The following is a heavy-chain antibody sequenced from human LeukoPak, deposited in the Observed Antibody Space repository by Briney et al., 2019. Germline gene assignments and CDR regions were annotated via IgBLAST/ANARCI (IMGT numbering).Heavy chain of an antibody. J-gene: IGHJ4*02. CDR3: ARARGSYVEAAY. CDR2: FGTRSTSI. V-gene: IGHV3-21*01. Sequence: PGGSLRLSCTASGFTFSGYSMNWIRQAPGKGLEWVSSFGTRSTSIYHAGSVKGRFAISRDNAKISLYLQMNSLRAEDTAVYYCARARGSYVEAAYWGQGTLVTVSS. CDR1: GFTFSGYS. D-gene: IGHD3-16*01.